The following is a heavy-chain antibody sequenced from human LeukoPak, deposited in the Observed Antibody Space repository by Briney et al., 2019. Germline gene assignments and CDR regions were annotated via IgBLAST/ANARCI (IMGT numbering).Heavy chain of an antibody. CDR2: ISYSGST. V-gene: IGHV4-59*11. Sequence: SETLSLICTVSGGSISSHYWSWIRQPPGKGLEWIGYISYSGSTNYNPSLKSRVTISVDTSINQFSLKLSSVTAADTAVYYCARTHGVGATHFQHWGQGTLVTVSS. CDR3: ARTHGVGATHFQH. J-gene: IGHJ1*01. CDR1: GGSISSHY. D-gene: IGHD1-26*01.